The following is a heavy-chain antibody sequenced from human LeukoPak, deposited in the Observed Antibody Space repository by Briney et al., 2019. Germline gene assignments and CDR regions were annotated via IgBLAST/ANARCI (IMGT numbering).Heavy chain of an antibody. CDR2: ISYDGSNK. CDR3: ARDQVSSGWIFDY. D-gene: IGHD6-19*01. CDR1: GFTFSSYA. V-gene: IGHV3-30-3*01. J-gene: IGHJ4*02. Sequence: GRSLRLSCAASGFTFSSYAMHWVRQAPGKGLEWVAVISYDGSNKYYADSVKGRFTISRDNSKNTLYLQMNSLRAEDTAVYYCARDQVSSGWIFDYWGQGTLVTVSS.